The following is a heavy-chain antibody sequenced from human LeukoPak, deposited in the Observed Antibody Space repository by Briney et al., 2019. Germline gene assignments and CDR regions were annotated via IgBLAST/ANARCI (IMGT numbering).Heavy chain of an antibody. D-gene: IGHD5-12*01. CDR2: ISSSNSYT. J-gene: IGHJ5*02. Sequence: GGSLRLSCAASGFTFSGYSMNWVRQAPGKGLEWVSSISSSNSYTYYADSVKGRFTVSRDNAKNSLYLQMNSLRAEDTAVYYCARDQGVDGVDLWGQGTLVTVSS. CDR3: ARDQGVDGVDL. CDR1: GFTFSGYS. V-gene: IGHV3-21*01.